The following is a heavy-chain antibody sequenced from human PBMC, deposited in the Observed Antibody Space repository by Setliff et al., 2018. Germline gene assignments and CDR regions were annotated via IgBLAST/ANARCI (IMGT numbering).Heavy chain of an antibody. Sequence: PGGSLRLSCAASGFTFSQYNLNWVRQAPGKRLEWVSSLDGDSGHIYYADSLRGRFTIYRDNAKSSLDLQMNSLRAEDTAVYYCARHLARGMQIFGVAPRFGYWGQGTLVTVSS. D-gene: IGHD3-3*01. J-gene: IGHJ4*02. CDR1: GFTFSQYN. CDR3: ARHLARGMQIFGVAPRFGY. CDR2: LDGDSGHI. V-gene: IGHV3-21*01.